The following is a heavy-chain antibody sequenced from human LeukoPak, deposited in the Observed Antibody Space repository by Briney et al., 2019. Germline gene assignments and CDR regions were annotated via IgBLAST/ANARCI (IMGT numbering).Heavy chain of an antibody. J-gene: IGHJ6*02. CDR2: ISYDGSNK. V-gene: IGHV3-30-3*01. CDR1: GFTFSGYA. D-gene: IGHD6-19*01. CDR3: ARDPGGSGWYAYYYGMDV. Sequence: GGSLRLSCAASGFTFSGYAMHWVRQAPGKGLEWVAGISYDGSNKYYADSVKGRFTISRDNSKNTLYLQMNSLRAEDTAVYYCARDPGGSGWYAYYYGMDVWGQGTTVTVSS.